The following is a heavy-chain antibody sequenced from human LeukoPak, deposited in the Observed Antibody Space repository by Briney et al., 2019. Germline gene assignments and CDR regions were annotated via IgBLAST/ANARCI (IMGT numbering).Heavy chain of an antibody. J-gene: IGHJ4*02. CDR1: GFIFSIYG. D-gene: IGHD4-17*01. CDR3: ARDGGTVNFDY. CDR2: IWYDGSDK. V-gene: IGHV3-33*01. Sequence: GGSLRLSCAASGFIFSIYGMHWVRQAPGKGLEWVAVIWYDGSDKYYAESVKDRFTISRDNSNNMLYLQMTSLRAEDTAVYYCARDGGTVNFDYWGQGTLVTVSS.